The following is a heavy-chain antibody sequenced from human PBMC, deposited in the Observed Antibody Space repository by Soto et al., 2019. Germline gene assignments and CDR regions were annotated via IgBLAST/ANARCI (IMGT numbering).Heavy chain of an antibody. D-gene: IGHD2-15*01. CDR2: ISSNGGST. CDR3: ASSVVVASYMDV. CDR1: GFTFSSYA. J-gene: IGHJ6*03. Sequence: GGSLRLSCAASGFTFSSYAMHWVRQAPGKGLEYVSAISSNGGSTYYANSVKGRFTISRDNSKNTLYLQMGSLRAEDMAVYYCASSVVVASYMDVWGKGTTVTVSS. V-gene: IGHV3-64*01.